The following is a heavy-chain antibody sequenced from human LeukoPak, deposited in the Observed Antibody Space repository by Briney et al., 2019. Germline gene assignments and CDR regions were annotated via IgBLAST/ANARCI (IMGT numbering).Heavy chain of an antibody. CDR1: GGSFSGYY. J-gene: IGHJ4*02. CDR2: INHSGST. D-gene: IGHD3-3*01. V-gene: IGHV4-34*01. Sequence: SETLSLTCAVYGGSFSGYYWSWIRQPPGKGLEWIGEINHSGSTNYNPSLKSRVTISVDTSKNQFSLKLSSVTAADTAVYYCAKGAHYYDFWSGYFDYWGQGTLVTVSS. CDR3: AKGAHYYDFWSGYFDY.